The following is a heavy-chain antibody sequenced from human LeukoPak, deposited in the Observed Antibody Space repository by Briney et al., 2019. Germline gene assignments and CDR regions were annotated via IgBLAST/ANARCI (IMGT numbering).Heavy chain of an antibody. D-gene: IGHD3-10*01. Sequence: PSETLSLTCTVSGCSISSYYWSWIRQPPGKGLEWIGYIYATGSTNYNPSLKSRVTISVATSKNKFSLNLRSVTAADTAVYYCARHGSVRSPLGPWGQGTLVTVSS. J-gene: IGHJ5*02. CDR1: GCSISSYY. V-gene: IGHV4-4*09. CDR3: ARHGSVRSPLGP. CDR2: IYATGST.